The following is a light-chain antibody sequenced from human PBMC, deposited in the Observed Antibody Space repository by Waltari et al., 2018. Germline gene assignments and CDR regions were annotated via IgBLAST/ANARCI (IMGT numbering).Light chain of an antibody. CDR1: QSVSSN. V-gene: IGKV3-15*01. CDR2: DAS. CDR3: QQYNNWPYT. J-gene: IGKJ2*01. Sequence: EIVLTQSPATLSLSPGERATLSCRASQSVSSNLAWYQQKPGQAPRLLIYDASTRATGIPARFSGSGSGTEFTLTISSLQSEDFAVYYCQQYNNWPYTFGQGTKLEIK.